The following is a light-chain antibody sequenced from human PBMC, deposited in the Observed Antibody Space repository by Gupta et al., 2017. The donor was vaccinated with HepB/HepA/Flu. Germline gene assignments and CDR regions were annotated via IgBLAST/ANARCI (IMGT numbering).Light chain of an antibody. V-gene: IGLV2-14*03. CDR2: DVS. Sequence: SALTHPAPLSGSPGQSITISCTGTSSDVGGYNYVSWYQQHPGKAPKLMIYDVSNRPSGVSNRFSGSKSGNTASLTISGLQAEDEADYYCSSYTSSSTVVFGGGTKLTVL. CDR3: SSYTSSSTVV. J-gene: IGLJ2*01. CDR1: SSDVGGYNY.